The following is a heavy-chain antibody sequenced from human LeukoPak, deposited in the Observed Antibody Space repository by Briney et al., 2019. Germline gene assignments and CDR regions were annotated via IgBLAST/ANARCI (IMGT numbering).Heavy chain of an antibody. V-gene: IGHV7-4-1*02. CDR1: GYTFNKYS. J-gene: IGHJ3*01. Sequence: ASVKVSCKASGYTFNKYSISWVRQAPGQGLQWMGWINTETGNPTYAQGFTGRFVISFDTSVSTAYLQISGLKAEDTALYYCTREGVRLFAFDVWGQGTMVTVSS. CDR3: TREGVRLFAFDV. D-gene: IGHD2-8*01. CDR2: INTETGNP.